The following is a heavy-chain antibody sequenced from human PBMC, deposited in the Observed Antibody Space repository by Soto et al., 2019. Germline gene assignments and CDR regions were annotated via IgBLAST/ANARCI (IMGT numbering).Heavy chain of an antibody. J-gene: IGHJ6*02. V-gene: IGHV1-8*01. D-gene: IGHD6-13*01. Sequence: ASVKVSCKASGYTFTSYDINWVRQATGQGLEWMGWMNPNSGNTGYAQKFQGRVTMTRNTSISTAYMVLSSLRSEDTAVYYCARGTYSSSWYSHGMDVWGQGTTVTVSS. CDR3: ARGTYSSSWYSHGMDV. CDR1: GYTFTSYD. CDR2: MNPNSGNT.